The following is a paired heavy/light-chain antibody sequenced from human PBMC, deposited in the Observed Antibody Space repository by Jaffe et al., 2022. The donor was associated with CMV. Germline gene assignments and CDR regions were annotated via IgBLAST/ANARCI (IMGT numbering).Heavy chain of an antibody. V-gene: IGHV3-9*01. CDR3: AKTSITFGGVRYALDV. Sequence: EVQLVESGGDLAQPGRSLRLSCAASGFTFGNYAMHWVRRAPGKGLEWVSGINWNSAIIAYADSVKGRFTISRNNAKNSLYLQMNSLRDEDTALYYCAKTSITFGGVRYALDVWGQGTTVTVSS. D-gene: IGHD3-16*01. CDR1: GFTFGNYA. CDR2: INWNSAII. J-gene: IGHJ6*02.
Light chain of an antibody. V-gene: IGKV2-28*01. CDR3: MQSLQTPYT. CDR2: LGS. CDR1: QSLLQSNGYNY. Sequence: DIVMTQSPLSLPVTPGEPASISCRSNQSLLQSNGYNYLDWYLQKPGQSPQLLIYLGSNRASGVPDRFSGSASGTDFTLKISRVEAEDVGVYHCMQSLQTPYTFGQGTKLEIK. J-gene: IGKJ2*01.